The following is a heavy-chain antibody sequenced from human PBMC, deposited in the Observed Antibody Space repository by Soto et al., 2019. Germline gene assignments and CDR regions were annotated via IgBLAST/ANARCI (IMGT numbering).Heavy chain of an antibody. CDR3: AREERDYYDSSGYLYYFDY. J-gene: IGHJ4*02. D-gene: IGHD3-22*01. Sequence: SVKVSCKASGGTFSSYAISWVRQAPGQGLEWMGGIIPIFGTANYAQKFQGRVTITADKSTSTAYMELSSLRSEDTAVYYCAREERDYYDSSGYLYYFDYWGQGTLVTVSS. V-gene: IGHV1-69*06. CDR1: GGTFSSYA. CDR2: IIPIFGTA.